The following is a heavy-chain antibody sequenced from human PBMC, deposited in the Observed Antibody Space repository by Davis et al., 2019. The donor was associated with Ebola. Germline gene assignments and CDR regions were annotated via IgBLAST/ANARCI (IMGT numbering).Heavy chain of an antibody. D-gene: IGHD5-12*01. J-gene: IGHJ4*02. V-gene: IGHV3-11*06. Sequence: PGGSLRLSCAASGFTFSDYYMSWIRQAPGKGLEWVSYISSSSSYTNYADSVKCRSTISRDNSKTPLYLQMNSLRAEDTAVYYCARDVRMVATNPNDYWGQGTLVTVSS. CDR2: ISSSSSYT. CDR3: ARDVRMVATNPNDY. CDR1: GFTFSDYY.